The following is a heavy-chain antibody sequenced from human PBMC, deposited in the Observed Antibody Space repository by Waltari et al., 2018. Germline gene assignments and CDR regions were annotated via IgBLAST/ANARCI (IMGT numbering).Heavy chain of an antibody. CDR1: GLNLKVLA. CDR2: ISWSSVTR. Sequence: EAQLVESGEAGFNPGGPWRLPGEPAGLNLKVLASAGVGQVPGKCLEWVAGISWSSVTRFYADSVKGRFTISRDNAKNSLYLQMSSLRVEDTALYYCAKEIVPAANHYYYGLDVWGQGTTVTVSS. CDR3: AKEIVPAANHYYYGLDV. V-gene: IGHV3-9*01. D-gene: IGHD2-2*01. J-gene: IGHJ6*02.